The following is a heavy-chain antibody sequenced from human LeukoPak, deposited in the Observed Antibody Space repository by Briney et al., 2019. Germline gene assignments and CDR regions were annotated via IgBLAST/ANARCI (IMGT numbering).Heavy chain of an antibody. Sequence: PSETLSLTCTVSGASIPSSNYYCGWIRQPPGKGLEWIGSIYYSGGTYYNPSLTSRVTISVDTSKNQCSLKLSSVTAADTALYYCALRTMPHYYFDYWGQGTLVTVSS. CDR1: GASIPSSNYY. CDR2: IYYSGGT. CDR3: ALRTMPHYYFDY. V-gene: IGHV4-39*01. D-gene: IGHD2-2*01. J-gene: IGHJ4*02.